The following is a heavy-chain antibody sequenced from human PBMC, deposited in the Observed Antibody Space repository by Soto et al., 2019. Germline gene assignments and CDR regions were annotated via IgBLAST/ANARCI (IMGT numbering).Heavy chain of an antibody. CDR2: IYYSGST. J-gene: IGHJ6*02. D-gene: IGHD5-18*01. V-gene: IGHV4-59*01. CDR1: GGSISSYY. CDR3: ARESWGYSYGYSAYYHYYGMDV. Sequence: SETLSLTCTVSGGSISSYYWSWIRQPPGKGLEWIGYIYYSGSTNYNPSLKSRVTISVDTSKNQFSLKLSSVTAADTAVYYCARESWGYSYGYSAYYHYYGMDVWGQGTTVTVSS.